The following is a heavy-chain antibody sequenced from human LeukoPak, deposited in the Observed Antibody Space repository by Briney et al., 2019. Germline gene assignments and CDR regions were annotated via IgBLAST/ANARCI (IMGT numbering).Heavy chain of an antibody. J-gene: IGHJ4*02. CDR1: GLTVSSTY. V-gene: IGHV3-66*01. Sequence: PGGSLRLSCAASGLTVSSTYMTWVRQAPGKGLEWVSIIYSGGSTYYADSVKGRFTISRDNSKNTLYLQMNSLRAEDTAVYYCATSGGNSLASDYWGQGTLVTVSS. CDR2: IYSGGST. D-gene: IGHD4-23*01. CDR3: ATSGGNSLASDY.